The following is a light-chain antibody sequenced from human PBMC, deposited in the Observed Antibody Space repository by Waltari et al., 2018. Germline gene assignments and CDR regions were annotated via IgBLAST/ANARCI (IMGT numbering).Light chain of an antibody. Sequence: QSALTQPASVSGSPGQSITISCTGTSSDVGGYNYVSWYQQHPGKAPKLMIYDVSNRPSGVSNRFSGSKSGTTSSRAISGLQTEDEADYYCSSYTSSSTLVVFGGGTKLTVL. CDR1: SSDVGGYNY. J-gene: IGLJ2*01. CDR3: SSYTSSSTLVV. CDR2: DVS. V-gene: IGLV2-14*01.